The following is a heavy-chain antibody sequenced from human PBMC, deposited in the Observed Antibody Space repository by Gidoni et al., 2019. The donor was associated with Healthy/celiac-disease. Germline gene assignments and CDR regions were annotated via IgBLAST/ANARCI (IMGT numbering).Heavy chain of an antibody. CDR1: GFTFSSYA. J-gene: IGHJ6*03. V-gene: IGHV3-23*01. Sequence: EVQLLESGGGLVQPGGPLRLSCAASGFTFSSYAMSWVRQAPGKGLEWVSAISGSGGSTYYADSVKGRFTISRDNSKNTLYLQMNSLRAEDTAVYYCAKVITMIVVVTSHMDVWGKGTTVTVSS. CDR2: ISGSGGST. D-gene: IGHD3-22*01. CDR3: AKVITMIVVVTSHMDV.